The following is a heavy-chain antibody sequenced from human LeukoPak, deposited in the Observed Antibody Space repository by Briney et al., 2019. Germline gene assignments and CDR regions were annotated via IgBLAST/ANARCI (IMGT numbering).Heavy chain of an antibody. V-gene: IGHV1-2*02. J-gene: IGHJ4*02. Sequence: ASVNVSCKASGYTFTGYYMHWVRQAPGQGLEWMGWINPNSGGTNYAQKFQGRVTMTRDTSISTAYMELSRLRSDDTAVYYCARDWGMELWLPTNFDYWGQGTLVTVSS. CDR3: ARDWGMELWLPTNFDY. CDR2: INPNSGGT. D-gene: IGHD5-18*01. CDR1: GYTFTGYY.